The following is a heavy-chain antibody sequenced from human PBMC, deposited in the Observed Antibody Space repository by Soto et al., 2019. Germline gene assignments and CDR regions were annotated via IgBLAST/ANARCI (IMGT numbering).Heavy chain of an antibody. CDR3: ASRYSGSPSDAFDI. CDR2: INAGNGNT. Sequence: ASVKVSCKASGYTFTSYAMHWVRQAPGQGLEWMGWINAGNGNTKYSQRFQGRVTITTDTSASTAYMELRSLRSEDTAVYYCASRYSGSPSDAFDIWGQGTMVTVSS. D-gene: IGHD1-26*01. J-gene: IGHJ3*02. V-gene: IGHV1-3*01. CDR1: GYTFTSYA.